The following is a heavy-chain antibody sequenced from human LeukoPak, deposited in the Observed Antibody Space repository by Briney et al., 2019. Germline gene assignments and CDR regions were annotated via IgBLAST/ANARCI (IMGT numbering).Heavy chain of an antibody. Sequence: GASVKVSCKASGYTFTSYAMHWVRQAPGQGLEWMGWINPNSGGTNYAQKFQGRVTMTRDTSISTAYMELSRLRSDDTAVYYCAREFPYGWFGELGTLDYWGQGTLVTVSS. CDR2: INPNSGGT. D-gene: IGHD3-10*01. J-gene: IGHJ4*02. CDR1: GYTFTSYA. V-gene: IGHV1-2*02. CDR3: AREFPYGWFGELGTLDY.